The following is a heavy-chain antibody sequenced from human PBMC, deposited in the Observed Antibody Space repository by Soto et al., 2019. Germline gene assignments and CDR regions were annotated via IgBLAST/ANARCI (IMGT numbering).Heavy chain of an antibody. V-gene: IGHV4-4*02. CDR1: GFSISNNNW. CDR3: ARGGRITMIVATPVAFDI. J-gene: IGHJ3*02. Sequence: SETLSLTCAVSGFSISNNNWWTWVRQPPGQGLEWVGDIYHTGITNYSPSLKSRVTISVDKSKNQFSLKLTSVTAADTAVYYCARGGRITMIVATPVAFDIWGQGTLVTVSS. CDR2: IYHTGIT. D-gene: IGHD3-22*01.